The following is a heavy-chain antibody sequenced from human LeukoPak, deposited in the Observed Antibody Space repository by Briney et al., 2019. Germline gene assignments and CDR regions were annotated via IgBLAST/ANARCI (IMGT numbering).Heavy chain of an antibody. CDR2: ISSSGSYI. D-gene: IGHD3-10*01. Sequence: GGSLRLSCAASGFTFSDSSMNWVRQAPGKGLEWVASISSSGSYIYYEDSLKGRFTISRDNAKNSLYLQMNSLRAEDTAVYYCAKRGIYGSGHNWFDPWGQGTLVTVSS. CDR3: AKRGIYGSGHNWFDP. J-gene: IGHJ5*02. CDR1: GFTFSDSS. V-gene: IGHV3-21*04.